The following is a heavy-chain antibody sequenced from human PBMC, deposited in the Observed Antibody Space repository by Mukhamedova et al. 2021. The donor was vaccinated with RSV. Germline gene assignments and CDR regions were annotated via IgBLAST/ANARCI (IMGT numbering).Heavy chain of an antibody. D-gene: IGHD6-19*01. V-gene: IGHV1-69*01. CDR1: YA. J-gene: IGHJ5*02. CDR2: IIPIFGTA. CDR3: AIVPLLGNSSGWYGNWFDP. Sequence: YAISWVRQAPGQGLEWMGGIIPIFGTANYAQKFQGRVTITADESTSTAYMELSSLRSEDTAVYYCAIVPLLGNSSGWYGNWFDPW.